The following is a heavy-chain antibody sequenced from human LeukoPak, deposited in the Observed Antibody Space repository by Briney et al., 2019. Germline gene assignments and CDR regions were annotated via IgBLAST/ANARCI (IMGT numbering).Heavy chain of an antibody. CDR3: ARIPTARLRGILTGLDY. CDR2: MNPNSGNT. CDR1: GYTFTSYD. D-gene: IGHD3-9*01. V-gene: IGHV1-8*01. Sequence: ASVKVSCKASGYTFTSYDINWVRQATGQGLEWMGWMNPNSGNTGYVQKFQGRVTMTRNTSISTAYMELSSLRSEDTAVYYCARIPTARLRGILTGLDYWGQGTLVTVSS. J-gene: IGHJ4*02.